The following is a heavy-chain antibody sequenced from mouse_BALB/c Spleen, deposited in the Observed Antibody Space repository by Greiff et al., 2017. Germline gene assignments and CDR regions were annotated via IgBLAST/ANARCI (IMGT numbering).Heavy chain of an antibody. CDR3: ARQLGLPWFAY. CDR2: IYPGNGDT. V-gene: IGHV1-12*01. CDR1: GYTFTSYN. J-gene: IGHJ3*01. Sequence: LQQPGAELVKPGASVKMSCKASGYTFTSYNMHWVKQTPGQGLEWIGAIYPGNGDTSYNQKFKGKATLTADKSSSTAYMQLSSLTSEDSAVYYCARQLGLPWFAYWGQGTLVTVSA. D-gene: IGHD3-1*01.